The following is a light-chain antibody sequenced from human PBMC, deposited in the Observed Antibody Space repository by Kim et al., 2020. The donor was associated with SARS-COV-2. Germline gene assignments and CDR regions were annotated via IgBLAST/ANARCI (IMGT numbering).Light chain of an antibody. Sequence: SASVGDRVTITGRGSQSIGSWLAWYQQKPGKAPKRLIYTASTVERGVPSRFSGSGSGTEFTLTISSLQPDDFATYYCQQYNSYCTFGQGTKVDIK. V-gene: IGKV1-5*03. CDR1: QSIGSW. CDR3: QQYNSYCT. J-gene: IGKJ1*01. CDR2: TAS.